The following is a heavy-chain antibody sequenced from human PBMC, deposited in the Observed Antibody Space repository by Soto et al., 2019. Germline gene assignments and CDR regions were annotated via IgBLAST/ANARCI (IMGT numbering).Heavy chain of an antibody. D-gene: IGHD2-2*01. Sequence: QVQLQESGPGLVKPSQTLSLTCTVSGGSISSGGYYWSWIRQHSGKGLEWIGYIYYSGSTYYNPSLKSRVTISVDTSKNQFSLKLSSVTAADTAVYYCARAVVVVPAAIDNWFDPWGQGTLVTVSS. CDR3: ARAVVVVPAAIDNWFDP. CDR1: GGSISSGGYY. V-gene: IGHV4-31*03. CDR2: IYYSGST. J-gene: IGHJ5*02.